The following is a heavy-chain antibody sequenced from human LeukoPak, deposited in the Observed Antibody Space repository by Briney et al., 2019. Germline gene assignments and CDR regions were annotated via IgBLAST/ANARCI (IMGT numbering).Heavy chain of an antibody. CDR1: GFTLSSYS. J-gene: IGHJ5*02. CDR2: INHSGST. Sequence: GSLRLSCAASGFTLSSYSMNWVRQAPGKGLEWIGEINHSGSTNYNPSLKSRVTISVDTSKNQFSLKLSSVTAADTAVYYCARGRNRIAARMINWFDPWGQGTLVTVSS. V-gene: IGHV4-34*01. CDR3: ARGRNRIAARMINWFDP. D-gene: IGHD6-13*01.